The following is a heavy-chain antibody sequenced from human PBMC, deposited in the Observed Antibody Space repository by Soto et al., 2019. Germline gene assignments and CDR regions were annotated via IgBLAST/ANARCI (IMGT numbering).Heavy chain of an antibody. CDR2: ISGSGGST. CDR1: GFTFSNYA. CDR3: AKGTAYYDSSGFDY. Sequence: EVQLLESGGDLLQPGGSLRLSCAASGFTFSNYAMTWVRQAPGKGLEWVSVISGSGGSTYYADSVKGRFTICRDTSKNTLYLQMNNLRAEDTALYYCAKGTAYYDSSGFDYWGQGTLVTVSS. J-gene: IGHJ4*02. V-gene: IGHV3-23*01. D-gene: IGHD3-22*01.